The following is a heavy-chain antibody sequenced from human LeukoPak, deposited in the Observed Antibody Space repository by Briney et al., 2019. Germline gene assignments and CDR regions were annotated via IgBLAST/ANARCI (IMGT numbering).Heavy chain of an antibody. CDR1: GGSISSGDYY. D-gene: IGHD2-21*02. V-gene: IGHV4-30-4*01. CDR2: IYYSGST. CDR3: ARGHSSVVTDIPYYFDY. J-gene: IGHJ4*02. Sequence: SETLSLTCTVSGGSISSGDYYWSWIRQPPGKGLEWIGYIYYSGSTYYNPSLKSRVTISVDTSKNQFSLKLSSVTAADTALYYCARGHSSVVTDIPYYFDYWGRGTLVTVSS.